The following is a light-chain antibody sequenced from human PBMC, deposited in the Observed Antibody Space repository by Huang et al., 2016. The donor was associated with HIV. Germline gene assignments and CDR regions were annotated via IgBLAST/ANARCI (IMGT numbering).Light chain of an antibody. CDR1: QGISND. V-gene: IGKV1-16*01. CDR3: QQYSSYPLT. CDR2: GAS. Sequence: DIQMTQSPSSLSASLGDTVIMTCRASQGISNDVAWFQQKPGKAPKSLIFGASNLQGGVPTRFSGSGSGTHYTLTINSLQAEDLATYYCQQYSSYPLTFGQGTRLEIK. J-gene: IGKJ5*01.